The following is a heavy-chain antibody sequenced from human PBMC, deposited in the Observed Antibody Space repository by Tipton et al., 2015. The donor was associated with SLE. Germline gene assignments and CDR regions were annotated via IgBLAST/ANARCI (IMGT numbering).Heavy chain of an antibody. D-gene: IGHD3/OR15-3a*01. CDR1: GYTFIGYY. V-gene: IGHV1-2*06. CDR3: ARERIGLVRGFDP. CDR2: INPNSGGT. J-gene: IGHJ5*02. Sequence: QSGAEVKKPGASVKVSCKASGYTFIGYYMHWVRQAPGQDLEWMGRINPNSGGTKYAQKFQGRVTMTRDTSISTAYMELTRLTSDDTAVYYCARERIGLVRGFDPWGQGTLVTVSS.